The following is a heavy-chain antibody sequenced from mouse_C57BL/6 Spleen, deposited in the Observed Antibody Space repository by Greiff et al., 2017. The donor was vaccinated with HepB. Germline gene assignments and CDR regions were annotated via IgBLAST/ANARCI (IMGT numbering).Heavy chain of an antibody. CDR3: ARFDYDHDY. J-gene: IGHJ2*01. Sequence: VQLQQSGAELARPGASVKMSCKASGYTFTSYTMHWVKLRPGQGLEWIGYINPSSGYTKYNQKFKDKATLTADKSSSTAYMQLSSLTSEDSAVYYCARFDYDHDYWGQGTTLTVSS. V-gene: IGHV1-4*01. D-gene: IGHD2-4*01. CDR2: INPSSGYT. CDR1: GYTFTSYT.